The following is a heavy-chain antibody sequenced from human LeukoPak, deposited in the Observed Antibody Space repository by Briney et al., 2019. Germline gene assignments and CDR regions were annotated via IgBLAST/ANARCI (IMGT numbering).Heavy chain of an antibody. D-gene: IGHD3-16*01. CDR3: SRRDPVTLSCRRRFDP. Sequence: SETLSLTCAVYGGSFSGYYWSWIRQPPGKGLEWIGEINHSGSTNYNPSLKSRVTISVDTSKNRFSLKLSTVTAADTAVYYCSRRDPVTLSCRRRFDPRGQRTLVSFA. V-gene: IGHV4-34*01. J-gene: IGHJ5*02. CDR2: INHSGST. CDR1: GGSFSGYY.